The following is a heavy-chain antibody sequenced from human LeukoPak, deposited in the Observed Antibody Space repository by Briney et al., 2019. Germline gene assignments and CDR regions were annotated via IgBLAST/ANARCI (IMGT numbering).Heavy chain of an antibody. CDR2: ISTTSAYI. CDR1: GFALSHYS. D-gene: IGHD2-2*01. Sequence: GGSLRLSCAASGFALSHYSLTWVRQAPGKGLEWASSISTTSAYIHYAESVKGRFSISRDNSKNTLYLQMNSLRTEDTAVYYCANSKVPREDCSVTSCYAGFGPFDIWGQGTMVSVS. V-gene: IGHV3-21*01. J-gene: IGHJ3*02. CDR3: ANSKVPREDCSVTSCYAGFGPFDI.